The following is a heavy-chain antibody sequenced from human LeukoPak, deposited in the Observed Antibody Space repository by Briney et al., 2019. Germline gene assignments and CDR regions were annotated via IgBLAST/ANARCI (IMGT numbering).Heavy chain of an antibody. Sequence: GGSLRLSCTASGFTFGDYAMSWFRQAPGKGLEWVGFIRSKAYGGTTEYAASVKGRFTISRDDSKSIAYLQVNSLKTEDTAVYYCTREMPVVVTQLNWFDPWGQGTLVTVSS. CDR3: TREMPVVVTQLNWFDP. CDR1: GFTFGDYA. J-gene: IGHJ5*02. D-gene: IGHD2-21*02. CDR2: IRSKAYGGTT. V-gene: IGHV3-49*03.